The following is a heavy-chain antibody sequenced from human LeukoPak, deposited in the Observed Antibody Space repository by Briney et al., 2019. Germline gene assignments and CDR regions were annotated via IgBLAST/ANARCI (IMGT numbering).Heavy chain of an antibody. CDR3: ARDPRYCTNGVCFNTDV. V-gene: IGHV7-4-1*02. J-gene: IGHJ6*03. CDR2: INTNTGNP. Sequence: SVKFSSKASAYTFTSYAMNWVRQAPGQGLEWMGSINTNTGNPTYAQGFTGRFVFSLATSVSTAYLQISSLKAEDTAVYYCARDPRYCTNGVCFNTDVWGKGTTVTVSS. CDR1: AYTFTSYA. D-gene: IGHD2-8*01.